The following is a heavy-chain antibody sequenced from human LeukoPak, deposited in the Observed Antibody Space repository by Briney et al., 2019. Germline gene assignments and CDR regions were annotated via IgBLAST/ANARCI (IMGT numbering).Heavy chain of an antibody. CDR3: ARAVAVASPSGC. V-gene: IGHV4-31*03. D-gene: IGHD6-19*01. J-gene: IGHJ4*02. CDR2: IYYSGST. Sequence: PSQTLSLTCTVSGGSISSGAYYWSWIRQHPGKALEWIGYIYYSGSTYYNPSLKSRVTISVDTSKNQFSLKLSSVTAADTAVYYCARAVAVASPSGCWGQGTLVTVSS. CDR1: GGSISSGAYY.